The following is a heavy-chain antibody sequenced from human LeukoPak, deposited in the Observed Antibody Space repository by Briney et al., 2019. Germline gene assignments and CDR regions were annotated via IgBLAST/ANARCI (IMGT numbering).Heavy chain of an antibody. CDR2: IYYSGST. J-gene: IGHJ5*02. Sequence: SETLSLTCTVSGGSISSYYWSWIRQPPGKGLEWIGYIYYSGSTNYNPSLKSRVTISVDTSKNQFSLKLSSVTAADTAVYYCARGLGTMVRGGKRWFDPWGQGTLVTVSS. CDR3: ARGLGTMVRGGKRWFDP. CDR1: GGSISSYY. D-gene: IGHD3-10*01. V-gene: IGHV4-59*12.